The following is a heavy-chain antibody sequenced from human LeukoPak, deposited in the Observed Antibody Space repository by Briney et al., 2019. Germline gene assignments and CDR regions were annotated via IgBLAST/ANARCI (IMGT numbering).Heavy chain of an antibody. J-gene: IGHJ4*02. Sequence: GGSLRLSCAASGFTFNSYSMNWVRQAPGKGLEWVSSISSSSSYIYYADSVKGRFTISRDSAKNSLYLQMNSLRAEDTAVYYCAREPLVRGVSFDYWGQGTLVTVSS. D-gene: IGHD3-10*01. CDR3: AREPLVRGVSFDY. CDR1: GFTFNSYS. CDR2: ISSSSSYI. V-gene: IGHV3-21*01.